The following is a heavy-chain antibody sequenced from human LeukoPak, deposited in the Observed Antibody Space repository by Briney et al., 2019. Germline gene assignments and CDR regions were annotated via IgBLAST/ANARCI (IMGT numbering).Heavy chain of an antibody. J-gene: IGHJ4*02. CDR2: IIPILGIA. CDR1: GGTFSSYA. Sequence: ASVKVSCKASGGTFSSYAISWVRQAPGQGLEWMGRIIPILGIANYAQKFQGRATITADKSTSTAYMELSSLRSEDTAVYYCARLGYCSSTSCFDYWGQGTLVTVSS. V-gene: IGHV1-69*04. D-gene: IGHD2-2*01. CDR3: ARLGYCSSTSCFDY.